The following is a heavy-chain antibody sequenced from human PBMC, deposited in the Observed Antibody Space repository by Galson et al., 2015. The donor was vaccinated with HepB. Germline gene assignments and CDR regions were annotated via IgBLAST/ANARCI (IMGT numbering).Heavy chain of an antibody. Sequence: LSLTCTVSGGSISSGSYYWSWLRQPAGKGLEWIGRIYTSGSTNYNPSLKSRVTMSVDTSKNQFSLKLSSVTAADTAVYYCARENSWNYHYYYYMDVWGKGTTVTVSS. D-gene: IGHD1-20*01. CDR2: IYTSGST. J-gene: IGHJ6*03. CDR3: ARENSWNYHYYYYMDV. CDR1: GGSISSGSYY. V-gene: IGHV4-61*02.